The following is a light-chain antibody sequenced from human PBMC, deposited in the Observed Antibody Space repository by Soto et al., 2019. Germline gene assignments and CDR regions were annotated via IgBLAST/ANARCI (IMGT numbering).Light chain of an antibody. CDR1: QSVSSSY. Sequence: RVRTKTPDNLSLSPGERATLSCRASQSVSSSYLAWYQQKPGQAPRLLIYGASSRATGIPDRFSGSGSGTDFTLTISRLEPEDFAVYYCQQYGSSPVTFGPGTKVDIK. CDR2: GAS. CDR3: QQYGSSPVT. J-gene: IGKJ3*01. V-gene: IGKV3-20*01.